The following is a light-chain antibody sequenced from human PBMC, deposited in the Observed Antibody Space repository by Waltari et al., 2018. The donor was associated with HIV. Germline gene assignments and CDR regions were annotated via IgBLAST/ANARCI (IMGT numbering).Light chain of an antibody. CDR2: GAS. J-gene: IGKJ4*01. CDR3: QQTNGFLLT. CDR1: QGISTW. V-gene: IGKV1-12*01. Sequence: DIQMTQSPRFMSAFVGDRVTITCRASQGISTWLAWYQQKPGKVPQRLIHGASSLHSGVPSRFNGSGSGTQFSLTISSLQSEDFATYYCQQTNGFLLTFGGGTTVE.